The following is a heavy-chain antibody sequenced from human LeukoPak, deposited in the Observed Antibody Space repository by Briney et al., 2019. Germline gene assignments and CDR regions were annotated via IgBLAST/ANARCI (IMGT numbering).Heavy chain of an antibody. V-gene: IGHV4-61*01. Sequence: PSETLSLTCTVSGGSVSSGSYYWSWIRQPPGKGLEWIGYIYYSGSTNYNPSLKSRVTISVDTSKNQFSLKLSSVTAADTAVYYCAREDSQLVLSWGQGTLVTVSS. D-gene: IGHD6-6*01. CDR3: AREDSQLVLS. CDR2: IYYSGST. CDR1: GGSVSSGSYY. J-gene: IGHJ5*02.